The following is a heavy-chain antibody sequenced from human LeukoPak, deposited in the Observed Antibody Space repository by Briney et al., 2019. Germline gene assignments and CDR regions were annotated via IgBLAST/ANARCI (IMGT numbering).Heavy chain of an antibody. CDR2: ISYDGSNK. J-gene: IGHJ4*02. CDR1: GFTFSSYG. D-gene: IGHD2-21*02. Sequence: GGSLRLSCAASGFTFSSYGMHWVRQAPGKGLEWVAVISYDGSNKYYADSVKGRFTISRDNSKNTLYLQMNSPRAEDTAVYYCAKEISYCGGDCYSGGFDYWGQGTLVTVSS. CDR3: AKEISYCGGDCYSGGFDY. V-gene: IGHV3-30*18.